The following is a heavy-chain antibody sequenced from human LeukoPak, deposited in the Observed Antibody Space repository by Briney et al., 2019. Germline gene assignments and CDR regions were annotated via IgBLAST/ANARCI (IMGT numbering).Heavy chain of an antibody. CDR2: IWYDGSNK. CDR3: ARKAVASFDY. V-gene: IGHV3-33*01. J-gene: IGHJ4*02. D-gene: IGHD6-19*01. CDR1: GFTFSSYG. Sequence: PGGSLRPSCAASGFTFSSYGMHWVRQAPGKGLEWVAVIWYDGSNKYYADSAKGRFTISRDNSKNTLYPQMNSLRAEDTAVYYCARKAVASFDYWGQGTLVTVSS.